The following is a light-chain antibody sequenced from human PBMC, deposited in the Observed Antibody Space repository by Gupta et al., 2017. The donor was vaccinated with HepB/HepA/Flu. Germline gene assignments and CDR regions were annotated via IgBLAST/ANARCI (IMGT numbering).Light chain of an antibody. J-gene: IGLJ2*01. V-gene: IGLV2-14*03. CDR3: SSYRSSSTPVV. CDR1: SSDVGGYTY. Sequence: QSALTQPASVSGSPGQSSTIHCTGTSSDVGGYTYVSWYQQSPGKAPKLMIYDVSNRPSGVSNRFSGSKSGNTASLTISGLQAEDEADYYCSSYRSSSTPVVFGGGTKLTVL. CDR2: DVS.